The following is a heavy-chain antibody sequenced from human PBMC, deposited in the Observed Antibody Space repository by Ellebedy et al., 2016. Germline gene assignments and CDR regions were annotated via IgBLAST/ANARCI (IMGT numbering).Heavy chain of an antibody. V-gene: IGHV3-9*01. CDR2: ISWNSGSI. Sequence: SLKISXAASGFTFDDYAMHWVRQAPGKGLEWVSGISWNSGSIGYADSVKGRFTISRDNAKNSLYLQMNSLRAEDTALYYCAKDNGVTPRSGAFDIWGQGTTVTVSS. CDR3: AKDNGVTPRSGAFDI. D-gene: IGHD4-23*01. J-gene: IGHJ3*02. CDR1: GFTFDDYA.